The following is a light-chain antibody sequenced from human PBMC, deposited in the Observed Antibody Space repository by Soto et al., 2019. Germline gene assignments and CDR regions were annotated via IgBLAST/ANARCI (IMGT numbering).Light chain of an antibody. Sequence: DIQMTQSPSTLSGSVGDRVTITCRASQTISSWLAWYQQKPGKAPKLLIYKASTLKSGVPSRFSGSGSGTEFTLTISSLHPDDFATYYCQHYNSYSEAFGQGTKVEIK. CDR3: QHYNSYSEA. V-gene: IGKV1-5*03. CDR2: KAS. J-gene: IGKJ1*01. CDR1: QTISSW.